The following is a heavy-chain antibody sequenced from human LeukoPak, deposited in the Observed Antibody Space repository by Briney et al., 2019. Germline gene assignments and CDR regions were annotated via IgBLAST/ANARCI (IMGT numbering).Heavy chain of an antibody. CDR1: GFTFSNAW. D-gene: IGHD5-24*01. Sequence: GGSLRLSCAASGFTFSNAWMSWVRQAPGKGPEWVGRIKSKTDGGTTDYAAPVKGRFTISRDDSKNTLYLQMNSLKTEDTAVYYCTTERQPRDGYNSDWYFDLWGRGTLVTVSS. J-gene: IGHJ2*01. CDR2: IKSKTDGGTT. V-gene: IGHV3-15*01. CDR3: TTERQPRDGYNSDWYFDL.